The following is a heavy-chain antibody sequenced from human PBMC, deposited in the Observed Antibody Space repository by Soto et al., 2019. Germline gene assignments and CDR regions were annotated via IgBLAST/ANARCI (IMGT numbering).Heavy chain of an antibody. J-gene: IGHJ6*02. CDR2: ISSSSSYT. CDR3: AKGASGGSGWNFYHYYGLDV. Sequence: QVQLVESGGGLVKPGGSLRLSCAASGFSVSDYYMSWIRQAPGKGREWLSYISSSSSYTDYADSVKGRFTISRDNAKNSLYLQMNSLRDEATAVYYCAKGASGGSGWNFYHYYGLDVWGQGTTVTVSS. D-gene: IGHD6-19*01. CDR1: GFSVSDYY. V-gene: IGHV3-11*05.